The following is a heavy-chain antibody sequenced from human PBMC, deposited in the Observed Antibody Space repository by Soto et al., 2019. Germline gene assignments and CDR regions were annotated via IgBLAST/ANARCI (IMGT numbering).Heavy chain of an antibody. CDR1: GGSISSYY. CDR3: ARKKGSGWPDAFDI. V-gene: IGHV4-59*01. D-gene: IGHD6-19*01. CDR2: IYYSGST. Sequence: SETLSLTCTVSGGSISSYYWSWIRQPPGKGLEWIGYIYYSGSTNYNPSLKSRVTISVDTSKNQFSLKLSSVTAADTAVYYCARKKGSGWPDAFDIWGQGTMVTVSS. J-gene: IGHJ3*02.